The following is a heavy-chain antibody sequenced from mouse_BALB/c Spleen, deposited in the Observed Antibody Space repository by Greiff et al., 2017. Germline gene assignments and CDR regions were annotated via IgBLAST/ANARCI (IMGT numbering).Heavy chain of an antibody. D-gene: IGHD2-10*01. CDR3: ARFAYYGNYADY. J-gene: IGHJ2*01. CDR2: IDPANGNT. Sequence: VQLKESGAELVKPGASVKLSCTASGFNIKDTYMHWVKQMPEQGLEWIGRIDPANGNTKYDPKFQGKATITADTSSYTAYLQLISLTSEETAVYYCARFAYYGNYADYWDPGTTLTVTS. CDR1: GFNIKDTY. V-gene: IGHV14-3*02.